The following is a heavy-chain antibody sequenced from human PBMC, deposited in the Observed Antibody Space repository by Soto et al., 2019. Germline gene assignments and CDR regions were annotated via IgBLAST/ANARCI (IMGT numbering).Heavy chain of an antibody. J-gene: IGHJ3*02. CDR2: IGRSRGDT. CDR3: ARDSQYAVDI. CDR1: GFTFSSYS. Sequence: EAQLVESGGGLVQPGGSVRLSCAASGFTFSSYSMNWVRQAPGKGLEWLSYIGRSRGDTFYADSLMGRFTISGDNAKNSLYLPMNNLRDDDTAVYSCARDSQYAVDIWGHGTVVTVSS. V-gene: IGHV3-48*02.